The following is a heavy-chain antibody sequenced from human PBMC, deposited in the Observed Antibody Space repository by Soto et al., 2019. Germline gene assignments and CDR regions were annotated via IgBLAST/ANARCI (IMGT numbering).Heavy chain of an antibody. D-gene: IGHD4-17*01. CDR3: ASSEHDYGDYVDY. CDR1: GGTFSSYA. J-gene: IGHJ4*02. V-gene: IGHV1-69*01. Sequence: QVQLVQSVAEVKKPGSSVKVSCKASGGTFSSYAISWVRQAPGQGLEWMGGIIPIFGTANYAQKFQGRVTITADESTRTAYMELSSLRSEDTAVYYCASSEHDYGDYVDYWGQGTLVTVSS. CDR2: IIPIFGTA.